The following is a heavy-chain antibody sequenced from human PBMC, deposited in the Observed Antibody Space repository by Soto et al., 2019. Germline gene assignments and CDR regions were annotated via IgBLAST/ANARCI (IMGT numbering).Heavy chain of an antibody. CDR2: IYQSGST. J-gene: IGHJ3*01. D-gene: IGHD6-6*01. Sequence: QVHLQESGPGLVKPSGTLSLTCTVSGGSISSRNWWSWLRQSPTKGLEWIGEIYQSGSTNYNPSLESRVTISVDKSKNQCSLELTSLTAADTAVYYCAKDRLWGSSDRGAPDDFEVWGQGTIVTVS. CDR1: GGSISSRNW. V-gene: IGHV4-4*02. CDR3: AKDRLWGSSDRGAPDDFEV.